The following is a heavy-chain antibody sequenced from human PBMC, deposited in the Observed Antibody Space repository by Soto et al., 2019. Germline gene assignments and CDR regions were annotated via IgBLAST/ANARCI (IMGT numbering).Heavy chain of an antibody. CDR1: GYTFTSYD. V-gene: IGHV1-8*01. J-gene: IGHJ5*02. Sequence: GASVKVSCKASGYTFTSYDINWVRQATGQGLEWMGWMNPNSGNTGYAQKFQGRVTMTRNTSISTAYMELSSLRSEDTAVYYCARRLRWGYWFDPWGQGTLVTVS. CDR3: ARRLRWGYWFDP. CDR2: MNPNSGNT. D-gene: IGHD4-17*01.